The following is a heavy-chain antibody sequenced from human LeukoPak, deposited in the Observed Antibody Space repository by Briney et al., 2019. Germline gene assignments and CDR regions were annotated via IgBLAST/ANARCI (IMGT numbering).Heavy chain of an antibody. Sequence: PGGSLRLSCAASGFTFRSYAMSWVRQAPGKGLEWVSGISGSGDSTYYADSVKGRFSISRDNSKNTLWLQMSSLKDEDTAVYYCAKYPRAGSGWGSFDYWGQGTLVTVSS. CDR2: ISGSGDST. D-gene: IGHD6-19*01. V-gene: IGHV3-23*01. CDR1: GFTFRSYA. J-gene: IGHJ4*02. CDR3: AKYPRAGSGWGSFDY.